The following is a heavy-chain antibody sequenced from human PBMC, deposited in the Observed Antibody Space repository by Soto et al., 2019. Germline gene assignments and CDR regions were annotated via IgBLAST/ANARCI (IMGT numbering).Heavy chain of an antibody. Sequence: QVQLVESGGGVVQPGRSLRLSCAASGFTFSSNGMHWVRQAPGKGLEWVAVIWYDGSKKYYVDSVMGRFTISRDNSKNALYLQMISLSVEDTAVYYCARFSGSNSAGTLDYWGQGTLVTVSS. CDR1: GFTFSSNG. V-gene: IGHV3-33*01. CDR2: IWYDGSKK. D-gene: IGHD1-26*01. J-gene: IGHJ4*02. CDR3: ARFSGSNSAGTLDY.